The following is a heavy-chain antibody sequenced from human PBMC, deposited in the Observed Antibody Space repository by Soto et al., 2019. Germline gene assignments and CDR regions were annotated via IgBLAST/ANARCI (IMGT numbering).Heavy chain of an antibody. D-gene: IGHD6-13*01. CDR2: ISSSGSTI. Sequence: PGGALRLSCAAYGFTFSDYYMSWIRQAPGKGLEWVSYISSSGSTIYYADSVKGRFTISRDNAKNSLYLQMNSLRAEDTAVYYCASTKSSYLDMDVWGQGTTVTVSS. CDR3: ASTKSSYLDMDV. V-gene: IGHV3-11*01. CDR1: GFTFSDYY. J-gene: IGHJ6*02.